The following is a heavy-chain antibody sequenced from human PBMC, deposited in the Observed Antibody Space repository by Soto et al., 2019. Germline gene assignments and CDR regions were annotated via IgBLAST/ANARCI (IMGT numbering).Heavy chain of an antibody. Sequence: PSETLSLTCTVSGGSIRSHYWNWLRQLPGKGLEWIGYIYYTGSTSYSPSLKSRSTISVDTSKNQFSLKLTSVIAADTAVYYCVRLTTGTTVNNYYLDVWGKGTTVTVSS. CDR2: IYYTGST. D-gene: IGHD1-7*01. V-gene: IGHV4-59*08. J-gene: IGHJ6*03. CDR3: VRLTTGTTVNNYYLDV. CDR1: GGSIRSHY.